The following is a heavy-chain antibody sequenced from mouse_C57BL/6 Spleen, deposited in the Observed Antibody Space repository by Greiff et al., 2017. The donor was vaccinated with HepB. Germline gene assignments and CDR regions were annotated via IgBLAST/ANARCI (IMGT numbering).Heavy chain of an antibody. CDR3: TRFITAVVGAMDY. V-gene: IGHV5-9-1*02. Sequence: EVQRVESGEGLVKPGGSLKLSCAASGFTFSSYAMSWVRQTPEKRLEWVAYISSGGDYIYYADTVKGRFTISRDNARNTLYLQMSSLKSEDTAMYYCTRFITAVVGAMDYWGQGTSVTVSS. J-gene: IGHJ4*01. D-gene: IGHD1-1*01. CDR2: ISSGGDYI. CDR1: GFTFSSYA.